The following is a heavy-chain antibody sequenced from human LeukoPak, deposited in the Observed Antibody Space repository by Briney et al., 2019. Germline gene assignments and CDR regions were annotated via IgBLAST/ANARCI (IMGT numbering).Heavy chain of an antibody. J-gene: IGHJ4*02. CDR1: GFTFSDDY. V-gene: IGHV3-11*01. CDR2: ISSSGSTI. CDR3: ASNHYYGSGSYNRDY. Sequence: GGSLRLSCAASGFTFSDDYTSWIRQAPGKGLGWVSYISSSGSTIYYADSVKGRFTISRDNAKTSLYLQMNSLRAEDTAVYYCASNHYYGSGSYNRDYWGQGTLVTVSS. D-gene: IGHD3-10*01.